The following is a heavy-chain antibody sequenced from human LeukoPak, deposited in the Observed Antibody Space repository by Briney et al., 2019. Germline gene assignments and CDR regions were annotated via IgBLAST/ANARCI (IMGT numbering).Heavy chain of an antibody. CDR1: GGSISSSSYY. Sequence: SETLSLTCTVSGGSISSSSYYWGWIRQPPGKGLEWIGSIYYSGSTYYNPSLKSRVTISVDTSKNQFSLKLSSVTAADAAVYYCARGLSGSPFRWFGPWGQGTLVTVSS. CDR2: IYYSGST. J-gene: IGHJ5*02. CDR3: ARGLSGSPFRWFGP. V-gene: IGHV4-39*07. D-gene: IGHD1-26*01.